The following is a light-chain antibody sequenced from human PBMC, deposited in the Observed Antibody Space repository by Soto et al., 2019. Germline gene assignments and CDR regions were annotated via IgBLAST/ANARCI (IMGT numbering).Light chain of an antibody. CDR1: QSVSSS. CDR3: QQRSKWPRT. Sequence: EIFLTQFPPTLLFSPGKRATLSCRASQSVSSSLGWYKQKPGQAPRLLIYDASNRATGIPVRFSGSGSGTDFTLTISSLEPEDFAVYYCQQRSKWPRTFGQGTKLEIK. CDR2: DAS. V-gene: IGKV3-11*01. J-gene: IGKJ2*01.